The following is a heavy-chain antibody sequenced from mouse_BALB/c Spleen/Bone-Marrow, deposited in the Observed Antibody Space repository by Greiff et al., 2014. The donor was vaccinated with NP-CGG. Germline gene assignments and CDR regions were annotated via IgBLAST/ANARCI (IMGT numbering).Heavy chain of an antibody. D-gene: IGHD4-1*01. Sequence: VQLQQSGAELVRPGTSVKVSCKASGYAFTNYLIEWVKQRPGQGLEWIGVINPGSGATGYNENFKGKATLTADKSSSTAYMQLTSLTSDDSAVYFCARGLGPSYAMDYWGQGTSVTVSS. J-gene: IGHJ4*01. V-gene: IGHV1-54*01. CDR2: INPGSGAT. CDR3: ARGLGPSYAMDY. CDR1: GYAFTNYL.